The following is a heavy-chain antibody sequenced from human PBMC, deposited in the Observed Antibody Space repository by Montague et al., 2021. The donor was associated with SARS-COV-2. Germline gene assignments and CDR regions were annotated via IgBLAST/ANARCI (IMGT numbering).Heavy chain of an antibody. CDR2: IDWDDDK. CDR3: ARTPDPARRYTGYSSGREFGMDV. D-gene: IGHD6-19*01. Sequence: PALVKPTQTLTLTCTFSGFSLTTSGMCVSWIRQPPGKALEWLARIDWDDDKYYSASLKTRLTISKDTSKDQVVLTMTNMDPVDTATYYCARTPDPARRYTGYSSGREFGMDVWGQGTTVTVS. V-gene: IGHV2-70*11. J-gene: IGHJ6*02. CDR1: GFSLTTSGMC.